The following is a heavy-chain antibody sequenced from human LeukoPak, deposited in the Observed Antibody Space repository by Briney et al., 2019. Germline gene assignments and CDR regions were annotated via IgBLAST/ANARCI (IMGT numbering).Heavy chain of an antibody. CDR2: ISDSSDNI. CDR3: ARVAHCSSTSCYTGGALDY. J-gene: IGHJ4*02. CDR1: GFTFSSNG. V-gene: IGHV3-23*01. D-gene: IGHD2-2*02. Sequence: GGSLRLSCAASGFTFSSNGMGWVRQAPGGGLEGVSSISDSSDNIYYADSVKGRFTISRDNSKNTLYLQMNSLRAEDTAVYYCARVAHCSSTSCYTGGALDYWGQGTLVTVSS.